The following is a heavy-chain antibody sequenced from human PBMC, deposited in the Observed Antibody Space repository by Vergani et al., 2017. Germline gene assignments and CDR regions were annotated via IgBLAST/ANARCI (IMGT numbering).Heavy chain of an antibody. CDR3: ARVANWNYDFDY. CDR2: IWYDGSNK. Sequence: QVQLVESGGGVVQPGRSLRLSCAASGFTFSSYGMHWVRQAPGKGLEWVAVIWYDGSNKYYADSVKGRFTISRDNSKNTLYLQMNSLRAEDTAVYYCARVANWNYDFDYWGQGTLVTVSS. CDR1: GFTFSSYG. V-gene: IGHV3-33*01. J-gene: IGHJ4*02. D-gene: IGHD1-7*01.